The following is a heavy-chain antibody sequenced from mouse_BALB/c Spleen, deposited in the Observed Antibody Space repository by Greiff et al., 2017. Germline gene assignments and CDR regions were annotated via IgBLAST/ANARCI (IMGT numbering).Heavy chain of an antibody. D-gene: IGHD2-3*01. V-gene: IGHV5-17*02. CDR1: GFTFSSFG. J-gene: IGHJ3*01. Sequence: EVKLMESGGGLVQPGGSRKLSCAASGFTFSSFGMHWVRQAPEKGLEWVAYISSGSSTIYYADTVKGRFTISRDNPKNTLFLQMTSPRSEDTAMYYCARDAYDGYYLWFAYWGQGTLVTVSA. CDR2: ISSGSSTI. CDR3: ARDAYDGYYLWFAY.